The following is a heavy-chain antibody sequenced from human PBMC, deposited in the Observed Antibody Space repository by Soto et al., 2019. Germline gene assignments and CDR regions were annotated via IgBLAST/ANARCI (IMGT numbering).Heavy chain of an antibody. Sequence: EVQLVESGGGLVQPGGSLRLSCAASGFTFSSYWMSWIRQAPGKGLEWVANIKKDGSEKYYVDSVKGRFTISRDNAKNSLYLQMNSLRAEDTAVYYCARHGLLWFGEFAYGMDVWGQGTTVTVSS. CDR1: GFTFSSYW. V-gene: IGHV3-7*01. D-gene: IGHD3-10*01. CDR2: IKKDGSEK. J-gene: IGHJ6*02. CDR3: ARHGLLWFGEFAYGMDV.